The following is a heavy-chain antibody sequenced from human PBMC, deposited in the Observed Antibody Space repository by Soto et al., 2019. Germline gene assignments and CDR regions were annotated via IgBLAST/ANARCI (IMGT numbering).Heavy chain of an antibody. CDR3: ARDNWNFPYYFDY. V-gene: IGHV3-48*01. D-gene: IGHD1-1*01. J-gene: IGHJ4*02. CDR1: GFTFSSYS. Sequence: GGSLRLSCAASGFTFSSYSMNWVRQAPGKGLEWVSYISSSSSTIYYADSVKGRFTISRDNAKNSLYLQMNSLRAEDTAVYYCARDNWNFPYYFDYWGQGTLVTVSS. CDR2: ISSSSSTI.